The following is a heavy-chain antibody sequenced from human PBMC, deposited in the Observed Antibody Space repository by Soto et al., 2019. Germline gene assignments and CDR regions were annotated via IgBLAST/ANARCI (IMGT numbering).Heavy chain of an antibody. CDR2: INPNSGGT. CDR1: GYTFTGYY. D-gene: IGHD3-10*01. Sequence: ASVKVSCKASGYTFTGYYMHWVRQAPGQGLEWMGWINPNSGGTNYAQKFQGWVTMTRDTSISTAYMELSRLRSDDTAVYYCARPQKGINLYAFDIWGQGTMVTVSS. V-gene: IGHV1-2*04. J-gene: IGHJ3*02. CDR3: ARPQKGINLYAFDI.